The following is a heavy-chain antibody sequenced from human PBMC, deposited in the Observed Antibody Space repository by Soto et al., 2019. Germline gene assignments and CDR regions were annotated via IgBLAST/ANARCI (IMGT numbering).Heavy chain of an antibody. Sequence: EEQLLESGGGLVQPGGSLRLSCAASGFTFSRYAMTWDRQAAGQGLEWVSTIISTGGTTYYADSVKGRFTISRDNSKNTLYLQMNSLRAEDTAVYYCAKVYGDYYHAFPMWGQGTMVTVSS. V-gene: IGHV3-23*01. CDR2: IISTGGTT. CDR3: AKVYGDYYHAFPM. CDR1: GFTFSRYA. D-gene: IGHD4-17*01. J-gene: IGHJ3*02.